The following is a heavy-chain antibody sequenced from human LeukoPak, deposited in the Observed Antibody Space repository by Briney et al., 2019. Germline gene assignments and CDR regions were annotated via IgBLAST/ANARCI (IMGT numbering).Heavy chain of an antibody. Sequence: GASVKVSCKASGGTFSSYAISWVRQAPGQGLEWMGRIIPIFGTANYAQKLQGRVTITADKSTSTAYMELSSLRSEDTAVYYCARADTLRSFDYWGQGTLVTVSS. CDR2: IIPIFGTA. D-gene: IGHD4-17*01. CDR3: ARADTLRSFDY. V-gene: IGHV1-69*06. CDR1: GGTFSSYA. J-gene: IGHJ4*02.